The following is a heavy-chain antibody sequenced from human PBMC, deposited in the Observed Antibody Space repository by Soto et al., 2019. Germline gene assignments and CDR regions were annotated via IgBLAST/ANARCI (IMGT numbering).Heavy chain of an antibody. Sequence: SETLSLTCTVSGGSISSYYWSWIRQPPGKGLEWIGYIYYSGSTNYNPSLKSRVTISVDTSKNQFSLKLSSVTAADTAVYYCARDLRDRIAAAGTDWFDPWGQGTLVTSPQ. CDR2: IYYSGST. D-gene: IGHD6-13*01. V-gene: IGHV4-59*01. CDR1: GGSISSYY. CDR3: ARDLRDRIAAAGTDWFDP. J-gene: IGHJ5*02.